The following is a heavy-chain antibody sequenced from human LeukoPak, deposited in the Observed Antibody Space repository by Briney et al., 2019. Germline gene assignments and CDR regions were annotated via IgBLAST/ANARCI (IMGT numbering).Heavy chain of an antibody. CDR2: INPSGGST. V-gene: IGHV1-46*01. D-gene: IGHD2-15*01. CDR3: VLDVVVAATKRFDY. J-gene: IGHJ4*02. CDR1: GYTFTGYY. Sequence: ASVKVSCKASGYTFTGYYMHWVRQAPGQGLEWMGIINPSGGSTNYAQKFQGRVTMTTDTSTSTAYMELRSLRSDDTAVYYCVLDVVVAATKRFDYWGQGTLVTVSS.